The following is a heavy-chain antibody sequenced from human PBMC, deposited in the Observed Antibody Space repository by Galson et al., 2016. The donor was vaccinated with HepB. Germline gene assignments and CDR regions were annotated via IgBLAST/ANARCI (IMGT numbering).Heavy chain of an antibody. J-gene: IGHJ6*02. CDR1: GFSISSYS. CDR2: IGSGGSTI. D-gene: IGHD6-13*01. Sequence: SLRLSCAASGFSISSYSFNWVRQAPGKGLEWVSHIGSGGSTISYADSVEGRFTISRANAKPSLYLQMHSLRDEDTAVYYCARDGGQQLVRWERLRKVYYYYPMDVWGQGTTVTVSS. CDR3: ARDGGQQLVRWERLRKVYYYYPMDV. V-gene: IGHV3-48*02.